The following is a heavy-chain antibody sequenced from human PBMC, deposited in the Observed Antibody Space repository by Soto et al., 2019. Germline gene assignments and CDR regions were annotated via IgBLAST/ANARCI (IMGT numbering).Heavy chain of an antibody. J-gene: IGHJ4*02. CDR1: GYTFTSYA. CDR2: INAGNGNT. Sequence: QVQLVQSGAEEKKPGASVKVSCKASGYTFTSYAMHWVRQAPGQRLEWMGWINAGNGNTKYSQKFQGRVTITRDTSASTAYMELSSLRSEDTAVYYCARSILVVTALDYWGQLTLVTVSS. V-gene: IGHV1-3*05. CDR3: ARSILVVTALDY. D-gene: IGHD2-21*02.